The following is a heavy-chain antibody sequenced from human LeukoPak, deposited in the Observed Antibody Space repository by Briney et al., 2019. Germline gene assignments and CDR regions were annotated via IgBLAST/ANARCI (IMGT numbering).Heavy chain of an antibody. V-gene: IGHV4-31*03. Sequence: PSETLSLTCTGSGGSIGSGGYSWHWIRQLPGKGLEWIGHFYYSGDTYYNPSLKSRVTTSVDTSKNQFSLKLSSVTAADTAVYYCARISSVWYGYWGQGTLVTVSS. J-gene: IGHJ4*02. D-gene: IGHD6-19*01. CDR3: ARISSVWYGY. CDR2: FYYSGDT. CDR1: GGSIGSGGYS.